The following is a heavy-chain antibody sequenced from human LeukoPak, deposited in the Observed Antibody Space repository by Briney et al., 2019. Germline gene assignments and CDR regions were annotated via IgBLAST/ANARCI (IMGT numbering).Heavy chain of an antibody. J-gene: IGHJ4*02. CDR3: ASHSGTQKGGLDY. CDR1: GGSISSYY. CDR2: IYYSGST. Sequence: SETLSLTCTVSGGSISSYYWSWIRQPPGKGLEWIGYIYYSGSTNYNPSLKSRVTISVDMSKNQFSLKLSSVTAADTAVYYCASHSGTQKGGLDYWGQGTLVTVSS. D-gene: IGHD3-16*01. V-gene: IGHV4-59*01.